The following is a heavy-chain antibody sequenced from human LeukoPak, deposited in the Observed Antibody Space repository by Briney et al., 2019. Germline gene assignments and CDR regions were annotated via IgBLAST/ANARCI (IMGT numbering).Heavy chain of an antibody. V-gene: IGHV3-53*04. J-gene: IGHJ6*02. CDR2: IYSGGST. Sequence: GGSLRLSCAASGFTVSSNYMSWVRQAPGKGLEWVSVIYSGGSTYYADSVKGRFTISRHNSKNTLYLQMNSLRAEDTAVYYCARVDLNYYYYYGMGVWGQGTTVTVSS. D-gene: IGHD3/OR15-3a*01. CDR1: GFTVSSNY. CDR3: ARVDLNYYYYYGMGV.